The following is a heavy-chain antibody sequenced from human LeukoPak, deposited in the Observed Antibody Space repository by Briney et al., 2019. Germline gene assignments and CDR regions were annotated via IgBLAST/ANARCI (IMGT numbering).Heavy chain of an antibody. Sequence: GGSLRLSCAASGFTVSNNYMNWVRQAPGKGLEWVSLIYSGGTTYYSDSVKGRFTISRDHSKNTLYLQMNSLRAEDTGVYYCARDPSAVPLNTHGWGQGTLVTVSS. D-gene: IGHD2/OR15-2a*01. CDR2: IYSGGTT. V-gene: IGHV3-66*01. CDR1: GFTVSNNY. CDR3: ARDPSAVPLNTHG. J-gene: IGHJ4*02.